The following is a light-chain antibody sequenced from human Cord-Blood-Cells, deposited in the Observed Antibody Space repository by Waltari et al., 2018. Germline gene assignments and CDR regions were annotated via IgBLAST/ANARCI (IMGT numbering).Light chain of an antibody. CDR1: SSDVGGYYY. CDR3: SSYTSSSTVV. Sequence: QSALTQPASVSGSPGQSITISCTGTSSDVGGYYYVVWSQQHPGKAPKLMIYDVSNRPSGVSNRFSGSKSGNTASLTISGLQAEDEADYYCSSYTSSSTVVFGGGTKLTVL. J-gene: IGLJ2*01. CDR2: DVS. V-gene: IGLV2-14*01.